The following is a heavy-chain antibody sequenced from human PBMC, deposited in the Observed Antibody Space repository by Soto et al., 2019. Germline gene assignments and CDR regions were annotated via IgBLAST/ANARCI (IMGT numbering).Heavy chain of an antibody. CDR1: GGTFSSYA. CDR2: IIPIFGTA. Sequence: SVKVSCKASGGTFSSYAISWVRQAPGQGLEWMGGIIPIFGTANYAQKFQGRVTITADESTSTAYMELSSLRSEDTAVYYCARQSTRPNLRFLEWLLSHGIDAWGQGTTVTAP. CDR3: ARQSTRPNLRFLEWLLSHGIDA. D-gene: IGHD3-3*01. J-gene: IGHJ6*02. V-gene: IGHV1-69*13.